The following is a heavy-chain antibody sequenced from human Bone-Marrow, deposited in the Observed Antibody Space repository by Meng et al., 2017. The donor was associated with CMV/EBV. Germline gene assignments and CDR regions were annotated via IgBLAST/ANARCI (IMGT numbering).Heavy chain of an antibody. D-gene: IGHD3-3*01. J-gene: IGHJ5*02. CDR1: GFTFSDYY. V-gene: IGHV3-11*01. CDR2: ISSSGSTI. CDR3: ARDLRDYDFWSGYYLNWFDP. Sequence: GESLKISCAASGFTFSDYYMSWIRQAPGKGLEWVSYISSSGSTIYYADSVKGRFTISRDNAKNSLYLQMNSLRAEDTAVYYCARDLRDYDFWSGYYLNWFDPWGQGTLVTVSS.